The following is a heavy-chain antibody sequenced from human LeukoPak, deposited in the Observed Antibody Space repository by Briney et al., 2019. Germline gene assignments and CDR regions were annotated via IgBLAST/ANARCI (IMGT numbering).Heavy chain of an antibody. CDR3: ARGGYCGGDCYFYY. CDR1: GGSISSYY. CDR2: IYTSGST. J-gene: IGHJ4*02. Sequence: SETLSLTCTVSGGSISSYYWSWIRQPAGKGLEWIGRIYTSGSTNYNPSLKSRVSISVDTSKNQFSLRLSSVTAADTAVYYCARGGYCGGDCYFYYWGQGTLVTVSS. V-gene: IGHV4-4*07. D-gene: IGHD2-21*02.